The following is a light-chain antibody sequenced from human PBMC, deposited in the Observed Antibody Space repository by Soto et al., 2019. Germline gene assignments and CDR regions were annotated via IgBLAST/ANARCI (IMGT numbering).Light chain of an antibody. J-gene: IGLJ3*02. CDR3: VLYLGNGIWV. CDR1: SGSVSTSNY. V-gene: IGLV8-61*01. Sequence: QTVVTQEPSFSVSPGGTVTLTCGLSSGSVSTSNYPSWYQQTPGQAPRSLIYSTNTRSSGVPDRFSGSILGNRAALTITGAQADDESDFYCVLYLGNGIWVFGGGTKVTGL. CDR2: STN.